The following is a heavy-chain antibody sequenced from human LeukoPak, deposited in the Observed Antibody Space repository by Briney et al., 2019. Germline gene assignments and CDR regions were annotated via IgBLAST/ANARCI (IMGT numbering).Heavy chain of an antibody. CDR2: VSWNGGRT. V-gene: IGHV3-20*04. CDR3: AKGSPGLKSDY. CDR1: GFTFEDYG. J-gene: IGHJ4*02. Sequence: PGGSLRLSCAASGFTFEDYGMSWVRQALGKGLEWVSGVSWNGGRTGYADSVNGRFTISRDSAKNSLYLQMNSLRAEDTAVYYCAKGSPGLKSDYWGQGTLVTVSS. D-gene: IGHD3-10*01.